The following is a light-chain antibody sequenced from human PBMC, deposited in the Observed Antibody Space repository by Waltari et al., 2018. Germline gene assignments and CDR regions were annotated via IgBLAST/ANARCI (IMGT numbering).Light chain of an antibody. CDR3: AAWDDSLSGVV. V-gene: IGLV1-47*01. Sequence: QSVLTQPPSASGTPGQRVTISCSGSSSNIGRNYVYWYQQLPGTAPKHLIYRNNQRTSGVPDRFSGSKSGTSASLAISGLRSEDEADYYCAAWDDSLSGVVFGGGTKLTVL. CDR1: SSNIGRNY. J-gene: IGLJ2*01. CDR2: RNN.